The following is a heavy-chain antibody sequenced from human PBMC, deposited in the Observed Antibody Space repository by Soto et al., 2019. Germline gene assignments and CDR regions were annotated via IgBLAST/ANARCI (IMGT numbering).Heavy chain of an antibody. V-gene: IGHV3-74*01. D-gene: IGHD2-21*02. CDR1: GFTFSYYW. CDR2: IHSDGSST. CDR3: ARGDRGAFDL. J-gene: IGHJ3*01. Sequence: EVQLVESEGGLVQPGGSLRLSCAASGFTFSYYWMHWVRQAPGQGLVWVSRIHSDGSSTTYADSVKGRFTISRDNAKTTLYLKMNSLRAEDTAVYYCARGDRGAFDLWGQGTMVTVSS.